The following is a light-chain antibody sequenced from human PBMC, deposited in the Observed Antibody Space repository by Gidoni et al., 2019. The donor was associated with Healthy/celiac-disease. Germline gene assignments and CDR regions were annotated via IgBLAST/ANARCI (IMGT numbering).Light chain of an antibody. V-gene: IGLV1-40*01. J-gene: IGLJ2*01. CDR2: GNS. CDR3: QSYDSSLSASVV. CDR1: SSNIGAGYD. Sequence: QSVLTQPPSVSGAPGQRVIISCTGGSSNIGAGYDVHWYQQLPGTAPKLLSYGNSNRTSGVPDRFSGSKSGTSASLAITGLQAEDEADYYCQSYDSSLSASVVFGGGTKLTVL.